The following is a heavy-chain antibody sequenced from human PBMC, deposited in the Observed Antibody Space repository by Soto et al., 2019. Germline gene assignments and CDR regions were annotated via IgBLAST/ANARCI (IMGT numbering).Heavy chain of an antibody. CDR3: ARVDCSGGSCYGYIDY. Sequence: ASVKVSCKASGYTFTSYAMHWVRQAPGQRLEWMGWINAGNGNTKYSQKFQGRVTITRDTSASTAYMELSSLRSEDTAVYYCARVDCSGGSCYGYIDYWGQGTLVTAPQ. CDR1: GYTFTSYA. V-gene: IGHV1-3*01. D-gene: IGHD2-15*01. CDR2: INAGNGNT. J-gene: IGHJ4*02.